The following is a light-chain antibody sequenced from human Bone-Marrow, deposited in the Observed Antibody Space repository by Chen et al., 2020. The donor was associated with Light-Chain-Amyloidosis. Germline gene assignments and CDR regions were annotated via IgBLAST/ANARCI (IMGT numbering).Light chain of an antibody. Sequence: VVMTQSPLSLPVTLGQPAAISCRSSQSLVHSDGNIYLNWLQQRPGQSPRRLIYKVSNRDSGIPDRFSGSGSDTDFTLRISRVEAEDVAIYYCMQGSHWLHTFGPGTKIEIK. V-gene: IGKV2-30*02. CDR3: MQGSHWLHT. CDR1: QSLVHSDGNIY. J-gene: IGKJ2*01. CDR2: KVS.